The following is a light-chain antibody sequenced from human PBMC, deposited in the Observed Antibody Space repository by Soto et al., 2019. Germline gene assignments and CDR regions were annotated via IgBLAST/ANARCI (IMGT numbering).Light chain of an antibody. CDR2: EVS. V-gene: IGLV2-8*01. CDR1: SSDVGGYNY. CDR3: SSYAGSTHVV. J-gene: IGLJ2*01. Sequence: QSALTQPPSASGSPGQSVTISCTGTSSDVGGYNYVSWYQQHPGKAPKLMIYEVSKRPSGVPDRFSGSKSGNTASLTVSGLQAEDEDDYYCSSYAGSTHVVFGGGTKLTVL.